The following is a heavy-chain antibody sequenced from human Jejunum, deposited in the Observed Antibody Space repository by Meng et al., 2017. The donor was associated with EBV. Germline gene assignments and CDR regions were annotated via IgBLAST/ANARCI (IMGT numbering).Heavy chain of an antibody. D-gene: IGHD3-3*01. Sequence: QDQLVKSGAKGKKPGASVKVSCKVSGYSLTELSMDWVRQAPGTGLEWMGGFDPGDGETIYAQKFQGRVTMTEDTSTDTAYMELSSLRSEDTAVYYCATAHGFTIFGVAYYFDYWGQGTLVTVSS. J-gene: IGHJ4*02. CDR2: FDPGDGET. V-gene: IGHV1-24*01. CDR1: GYSLTELS. CDR3: ATAHGFTIFGVAYYFDY.